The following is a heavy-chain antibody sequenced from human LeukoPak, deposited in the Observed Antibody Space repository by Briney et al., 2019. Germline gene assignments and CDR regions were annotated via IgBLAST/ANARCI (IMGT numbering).Heavy chain of an antibody. V-gene: IGHV5-51*01. CDR1: GYSFTSYW. CDR2: IYPGDSDT. D-gene: IGHD3-9*01. J-gene: IGHJ3*02. CDR3: ARSLRYFDWLLPDGDAFDI. Sequence: GESLKISCKGSGYSFTSYWIGWVRQMPGKGLEWMGIIYPGDSDTRYSPSLQGQVTISADKSISTAYLQWSSLKASDTAMYYCARSLRYFDWLLPDGDAFDIWGQGTMVTVSS.